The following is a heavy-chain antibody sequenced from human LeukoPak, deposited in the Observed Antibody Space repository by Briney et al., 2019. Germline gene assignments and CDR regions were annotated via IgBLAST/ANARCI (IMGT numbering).Heavy chain of an antibody. J-gene: IGHJ2*01. V-gene: IGHV3-7*01. D-gene: IGHD4-17*01. CDR3: ARDLRAGGTWSYGVYFDL. CDR2: IKQDGSEK. CDR1: GFTFSSYW. Sequence: GGSLRLSCAASGFTFSSYWMSWVRQAPGKGLEWVANIKQDGSEKYYVDSVKGRFTISRDNAKNSLYLQMNSLTPEDTAVYYCARDLRAGGTWSYGVYFDLWGRGTLVTVSS.